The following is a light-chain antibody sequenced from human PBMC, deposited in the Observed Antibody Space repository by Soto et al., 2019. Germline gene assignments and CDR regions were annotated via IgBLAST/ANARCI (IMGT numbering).Light chain of an antibody. CDR3: QQADSFPFT. CDR1: QDISSW. CDR2: AAS. Sequence: DIQMTQSPSSVSASVGDRVTITCRASQDISSWLAWYQQKPGKAPNLLIYAASSLQSGVPSRFSGSGSGTDFTLTISSLQSEDSATYYCQQADSFPFTFGPGTTVHI. J-gene: IGKJ3*01. V-gene: IGKV1-12*01.